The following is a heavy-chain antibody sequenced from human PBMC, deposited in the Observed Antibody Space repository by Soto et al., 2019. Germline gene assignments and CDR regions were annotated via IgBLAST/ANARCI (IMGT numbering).Heavy chain of an antibody. D-gene: IGHD6-13*01. Sequence: XGTLSLPCTVSGGSFSSGGYYWSWIRQPPGKGLEWIGYIYYSGSTNYNPSLKSRVTISVDTSKNQFSLKLSSVTAADTAVYYCAREYRSSWHRRGMGYYYAMDVWGQGTTVTASS. V-gene: IGHV4-61*08. CDR1: GGSFSSGGYY. CDR2: IYYSGST. J-gene: IGHJ6*02. CDR3: AREYRSSWHRRGMGYYYAMDV.